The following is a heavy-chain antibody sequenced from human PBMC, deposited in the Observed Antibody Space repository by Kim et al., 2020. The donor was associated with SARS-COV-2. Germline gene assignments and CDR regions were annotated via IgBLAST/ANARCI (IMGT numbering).Heavy chain of an antibody. D-gene: IGHD4-17*01. CDR2: ISPSGGNA. CDR3: ARDFTGAWTYDY. Sequence: ASVKVSCKASGYTFTSYHMHWVRQAPGQRLEWMGIISPSGGNARNAQKFQGRVTMTRDTSTNTVYMELSSLRSEDTAVYYCARDFTGAWTYDYWGQGTLVTVSS. J-gene: IGHJ4*02. V-gene: IGHV1-46*01. CDR1: GYTFTSYH.